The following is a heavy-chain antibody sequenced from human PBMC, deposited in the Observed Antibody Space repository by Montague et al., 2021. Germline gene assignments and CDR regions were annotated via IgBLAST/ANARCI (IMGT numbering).Heavy chain of an antibody. D-gene: IGHD4/OR15-4a*01. V-gene: IGHV3-7*03. J-gene: IGHJ4*02. CDR1: GLIFSHSW. CDR3: ARNSAYGALDY. CDR2: VNPDGSQV. Sequence: SLRLSCSASGLIFSHSWMAWVRLPPGKGLEWVAGVNPDGSQVGYVESVKGRFTISKDNAKNSLFLQMNSLRGDDTALYYCARNSAYGALDYWGQGTRVTVSS.